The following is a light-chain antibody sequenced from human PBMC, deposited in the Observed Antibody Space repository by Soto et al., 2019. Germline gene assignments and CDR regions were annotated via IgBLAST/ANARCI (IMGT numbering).Light chain of an antibody. V-gene: IGKV1-5*03. J-gene: IGKJ2*01. CDR2: KAS. CDR3: QQFDSYSST. Sequence: DIKMTHFPSTLSASVGDRVTITCRASQSIINCLAWYQQKPGKAPKLLIYKASSLESGVPSRFSGSESGTEFTLTISSLQPDDFATYYCQQFDSYSSTFGQGTKLEIK. CDR1: QSIINC.